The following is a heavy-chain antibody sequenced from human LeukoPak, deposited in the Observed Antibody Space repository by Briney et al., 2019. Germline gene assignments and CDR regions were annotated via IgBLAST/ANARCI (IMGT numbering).Heavy chain of an antibody. Sequence: VASVKVSCKASGVIFSSYTFSWVRQAPGQGLEWMGKITPVSDLAHYAQKFQGRVTFTADTHTGTTYMELRSLRSDDTAVYYCARDLAPFRDGYYYWGQGTLVTVSS. V-gene: IGHV1-69*04. CDR1: GVIFSSYT. CDR3: ARDLAPFRDGYYY. CDR2: ITPVSDLA. J-gene: IGHJ4*02. D-gene: IGHD5-24*01.